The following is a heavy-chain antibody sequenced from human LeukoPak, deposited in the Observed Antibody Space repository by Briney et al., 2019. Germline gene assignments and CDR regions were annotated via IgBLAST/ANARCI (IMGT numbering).Heavy chain of an antibody. CDR1: GFTFDDYA. CDR3: ARGVGGTDY. CDR2: ISWSSGSI. Sequence: PGGSLRLSCAASGFTFDDYAMHWVRQAPGKGLEWVSGISWSSGSIGYADSVKGRFTISRDNAKNSLYLQMNSLRAEDTALYYCARGVGGTDYWGQGTLVTVSS. V-gene: IGHV3-9*01. D-gene: IGHD1-26*01. J-gene: IGHJ4*02.